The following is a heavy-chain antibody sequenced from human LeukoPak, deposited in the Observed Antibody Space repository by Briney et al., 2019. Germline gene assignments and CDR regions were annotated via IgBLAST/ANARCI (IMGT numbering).Heavy chain of an antibody. CDR1: GFTFSNAW. CDR3: ARVNSGYDCLDY. CDR2: IYYSGST. V-gene: IGHV4-59*01. D-gene: IGHD5-12*01. Sequence: GSLRLSCAASGFTFSNAWMSWVRQAPGKGLEWIGYIYYSGSTNYNPSLKSRVTISVDTSKNQFSLKLSSVTAADTAVYYCARVNSGYDCLDYWGQGTLVTVSS. J-gene: IGHJ4*02.